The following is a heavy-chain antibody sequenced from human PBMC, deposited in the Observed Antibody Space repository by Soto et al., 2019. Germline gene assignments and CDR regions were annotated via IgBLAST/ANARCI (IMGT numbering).Heavy chain of an antibody. CDR1: GSYINSSSYY. D-gene: IGHD2-2*01. J-gene: IGHJ6*02. Sequence: SETLSLTCTASGSYINSSSYYWGWIRQPPGKGLEWIGCIYYSGSTYYNPSLKSRVTISVDTSKNLFSLKLSSVTAADTAVYYCARSTLYQLPSYYYYYGMDVWGQGTTVT. V-gene: IGHV4-39*01. CDR2: IYYSGST. CDR3: ARSTLYQLPSYYYYYGMDV.